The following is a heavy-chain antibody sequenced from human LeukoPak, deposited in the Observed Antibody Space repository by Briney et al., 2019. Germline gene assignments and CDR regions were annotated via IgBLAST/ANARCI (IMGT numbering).Heavy chain of an antibody. Sequence: ASVTVSFKASGGTFSSYAISWVRQAPGQGLEWMGGIIPIFGTANYAQKFQGRVMITTDESTSTAYMELSSLRSEDTAVYYCARENAGIAAAGTNWFAPWGQGTLVTVSS. J-gene: IGHJ5*02. V-gene: IGHV1-69*05. CDR3: ARENAGIAAAGTNWFAP. CDR1: GGTFSSYA. D-gene: IGHD6-13*01. CDR2: IIPIFGTA.